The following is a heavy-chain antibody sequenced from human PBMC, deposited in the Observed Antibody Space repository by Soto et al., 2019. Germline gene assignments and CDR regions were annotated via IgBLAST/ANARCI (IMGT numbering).Heavy chain of an antibody. CDR3: VRRAGPDFYYMDD. V-gene: IGHV3-64*01. CDR2: ISSNGVGT. CDR1: GFTLSGYA. Sequence: GSLRLSCAASGFTLSGYAMDWVRQAPGKGLEYVSGISSNGVGTYYANSVQGRFTISRDNSKNTVYLQMGSLRPEDMAVYYCVRRAGPDFYYMDDWGKGTTVTVS. J-gene: IGHJ6*03. D-gene: IGHD6-13*01.